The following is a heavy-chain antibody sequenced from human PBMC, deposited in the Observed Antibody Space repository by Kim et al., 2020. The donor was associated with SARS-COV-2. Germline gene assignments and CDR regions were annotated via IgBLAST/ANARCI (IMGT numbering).Heavy chain of an antibody. D-gene: IGHD5-18*01. J-gene: IGHJ4*02. CDR1: GFTFGDYS. V-gene: IGHV3-49*04. CDR2: IRRKPSGGTT. CDR3: TTGYTYAYY. Sequence: GGSLRLSCTASGFTFGDYSMSWVRQAPGKGLEWVGFIRRKPSGGTTEYAASVKGRFTISRDDSKSIAYLQMNSLKTEDTDVYYCTTGYTYAYYWGQGTLVTVSS.